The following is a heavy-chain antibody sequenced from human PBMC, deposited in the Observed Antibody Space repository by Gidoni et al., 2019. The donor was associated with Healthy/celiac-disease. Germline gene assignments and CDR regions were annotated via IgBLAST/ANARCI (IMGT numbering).Heavy chain of an antibody. Sequence: QVQLQESGPGLVKPSETLSLTCTVSGGSISSYYWSWIRQPPGKGLEWIGYIYYSGSTNYNPPLKRRVTISVDTSKNQFSLKLSSVTAADTAVYYCARYCSGGSCYSGLFDPWGQGTLVTVSS. V-gene: IGHV4-59*08. D-gene: IGHD2-15*01. CDR1: GGSISSYY. CDR3: ARYCSGGSCYSGLFDP. J-gene: IGHJ5*02. CDR2: IYYSGST.